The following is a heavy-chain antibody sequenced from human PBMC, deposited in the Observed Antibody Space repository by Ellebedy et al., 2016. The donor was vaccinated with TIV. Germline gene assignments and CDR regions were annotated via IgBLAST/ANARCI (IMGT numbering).Heavy chain of an antibody. Sequence: GESLKISCAASGFTFSSYAMSWVRQAPGKGLEWVSAISGSGGSTYYADSVKGRFTISRDNSKNTLYLQMDSLRAEDTAVYYCARDAQTVRGLHDYWGQGTLVTVSS. J-gene: IGHJ4*02. D-gene: IGHD3-10*01. CDR1: GFTFSSYA. CDR3: ARDAQTVRGLHDY. V-gene: IGHV3-23*01. CDR2: ISGSGGST.